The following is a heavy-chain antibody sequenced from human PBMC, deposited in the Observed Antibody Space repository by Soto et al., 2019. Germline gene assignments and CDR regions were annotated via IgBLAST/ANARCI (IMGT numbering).Heavy chain of an antibody. V-gene: IGHV4-30-4*01. CDR1: GDFIGRGDYY. CDR3: ARSLSGSSGYFDP. J-gene: IGHJ5*02. CDR2: IYKPGKT. Sequence: QVHLQESGPGLLKPSQTLALTCDVSGDFIGRGDYYWTWIRQPPGKVLEYIGYIYKPGKTYYNPSLKSRPFTSLDPSKSQFFLRLTSVTAADTAMYYCARSLSGSSGYFDPWGQGTLVTVSS. D-gene: IGHD6-6*01.